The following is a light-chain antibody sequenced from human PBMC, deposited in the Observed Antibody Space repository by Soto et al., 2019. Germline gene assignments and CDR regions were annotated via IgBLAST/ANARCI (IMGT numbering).Light chain of an antibody. CDR2: AAS. J-gene: IGKJ1*01. Sequence: DIQMTQSPSSLSASAGDRVTIPCRASQSISSYLNWYQQKPGKAPKLLIYAASSLQSGVPSRFRGSGSGTDFTLTISSLQPEDFATYYYQQSDSARTFGQGTKVQIK. CDR1: QSISSY. CDR3: QQSDSART. V-gene: IGKV1-39*01.